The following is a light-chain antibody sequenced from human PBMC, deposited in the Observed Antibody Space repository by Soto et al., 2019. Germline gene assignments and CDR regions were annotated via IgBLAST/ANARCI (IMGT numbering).Light chain of an antibody. Sequence: DIVMTQSPLSLSVTPGQAASISCKSGQSLLHRNGKTYLFWYLQKPGQPPQILKYEVSNRFSGVPDRFSGSGSGTDFTLKISRVEAEDVGVYYCMQSLQLPLTFGQGPKVEIK. CDR1: QSLLHRNGKTY. CDR2: EVS. CDR3: MQSLQLPLT. V-gene: IGKV2D-29*01. J-gene: IGKJ1*01.